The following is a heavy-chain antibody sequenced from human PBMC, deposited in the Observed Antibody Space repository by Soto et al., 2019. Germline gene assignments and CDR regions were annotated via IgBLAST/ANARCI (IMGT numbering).Heavy chain of an antibody. CDR3: ARDCSGGSCYYYYGMDV. D-gene: IGHD2-15*01. J-gene: IGHJ6*02. V-gene: IGHV3-53*01. CDR1: GFTVGSNY. CDR2: IYSGGST. Sequence: EVQLVESGGGLIQPGGSLRLSCAASGFTVGSNYMSWVRQAPGKGLEWVSVIYSGGSTYYADSVKGRFTISRDNSKNTLYLQMNSLRAEDTAVYYCARDCSGGSCYYYYGMDVWGQGTTVTVSS.